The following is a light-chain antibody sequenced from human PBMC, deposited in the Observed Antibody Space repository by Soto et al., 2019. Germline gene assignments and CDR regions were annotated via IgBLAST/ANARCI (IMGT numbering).Light chain of an antibody. Sequence: DIQMTQSPSSLSASVGDRVTITCRASQGISNYLALYQQKPGKVPKLLIYAASTLQSGIPSRFSGSGSGTDLTHTISTLQPEDVATYYCQKYTSAPRLTFGGGTKVEIK. J-gene: IGKJ4*01. CDR1: QGISNY. CDR2: AAS. V-gene: IGKV1-27*01. CDR3: QKYTSAPRLT.